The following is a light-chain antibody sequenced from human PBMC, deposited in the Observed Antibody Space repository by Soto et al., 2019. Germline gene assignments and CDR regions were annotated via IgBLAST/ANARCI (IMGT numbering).Light chain of an antibody. CDR1: SSDVGGYNF. V-gene: IGLV2-14*03. CDR3: SSYASSSTVI. Sequence: QSALTQPASVSGSPGQSITISCTGTSSDVGGYNFVSWYQQHPGKAPKFIIYDVRNRPSGVSNRFSGARAGNTASLTISGLQAEEEAYYYCSSYASSSTVIFGGGTKLTVL. CDR2: DVR. J-gene: IGLJ2*01.